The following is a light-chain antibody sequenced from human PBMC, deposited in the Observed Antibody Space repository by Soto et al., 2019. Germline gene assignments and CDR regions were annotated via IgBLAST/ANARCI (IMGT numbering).Light chain of an antibody. CDR1: SSDVGGYNY. V-gene: IGLV2-14*01. CDR3: SSYTSSSTLVV. J-gene: IGLJ2*01. CDR2: DVS. Sequence: QSVLTQPASVSGSPGQSITISCTGTSSDVGGYNYVSWHQQHPGKAPKLMIYDVSNRPSGVSNRFSGSKSGNTASLTISGLRAEDEADYYCSSYTSSSTLVVFGGGTQLTVL.